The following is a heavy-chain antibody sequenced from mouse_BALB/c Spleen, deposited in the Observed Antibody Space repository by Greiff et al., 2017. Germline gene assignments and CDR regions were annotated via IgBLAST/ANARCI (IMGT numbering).Heavy chain of an antibody. V-gene: IGHV1S81*02. CDR3: TRRAYYGSSYYAMYY. CDR1: GYTFTSYY. Sequence: QVQLQQSGAELVKPGASVKLSCKASGYTFTSYYMYWVKQRPGQGLEWIGEINPSNGGTNFNEKFKSKATLTVDKSSSTAYMQLSSLTSEDSAVYYCTRRAYYGSSYYAMYYWGQGTSVTVSS. D-gene: IGHD1-1*01. CDR2: INPSNGGT. J-gene: IGHJ4*01.